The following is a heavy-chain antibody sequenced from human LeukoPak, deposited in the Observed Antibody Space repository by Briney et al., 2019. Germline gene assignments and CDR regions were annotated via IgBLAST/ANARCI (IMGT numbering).Heavy chain of an antibody. CDR1: GYTFTGYY. D-gene: IGHD3-22*01. CDR2: INPNSGGT. CDR3: ARAYNYYDSSGYQYYFDY. V-gene: IGHV1-2*04. Sequence: ASVKVSCRASGYTFTGYYMHWVRQAPGQGPEWMGWINPNSGGTNYAQKFQGWVTMTRDTSISTAYMELSRLRSDDTAVYYCARAYNYYDSSGYQYYFDYWGQGTLVTVSS. J-gene: IGHJ4*02.